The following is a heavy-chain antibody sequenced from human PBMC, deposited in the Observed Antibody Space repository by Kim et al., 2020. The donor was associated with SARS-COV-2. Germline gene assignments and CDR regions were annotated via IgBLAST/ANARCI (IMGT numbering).Heavy chain of an antibody. V-gene: IGHV3-30-3*01. J-gene: IGHJ3*02. Sequence: GGSLRLSCAASGFTFSSYAMHWVRQAPGKGLEWVAVISYDGSNKYYADSVKGRFTISRDNSKNTLYLQMNSLRAEDTAVYYCARGQWIQLWLLNQSYGAFHIWGQGTMVTVSS. D-gene: IGHD5-18*01. CDR1: GFTFSSYA. CDR3: ARGQWIQLWLLNQSYGAFHI. CDR2: ISYDGSNK.